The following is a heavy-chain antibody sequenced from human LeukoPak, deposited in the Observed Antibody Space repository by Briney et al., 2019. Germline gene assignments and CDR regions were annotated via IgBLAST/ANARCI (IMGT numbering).Heavy chain of an antibody. CDR1: GFIFSGSA. D-gene: IGHD7-27*01. Sequence: GGSLRLSCAASGFIFSGSAMHWVRQASGKGLEWAGRIRNKADNYATVYAPSVEGRFSISRDHSNNAAYLQMNSLKTEDTAVYYCTTHDRNWGSSDYWGQGTLVTVPS. CDR3: TTHDRNWGSSDY. J-gene: IGHJ4*02. CDR2: IRNKADNYAT. V-gene: IGHV3-73*01.